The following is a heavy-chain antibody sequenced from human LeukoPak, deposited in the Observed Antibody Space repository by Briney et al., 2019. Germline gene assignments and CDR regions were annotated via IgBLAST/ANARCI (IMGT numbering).Heavy chain of an antibody. D-gene: IGHD5-12*01. CDR3: AGLGYSGYGPRSRFDN. J-gene: IGHJ4*02. CDR1: GGTSSNNA. CDR2: IIPRFTP. V-gene: IGHV1-69*05. Sequence: ASVKVSCKASGGTSSNNAISWVRQAPGQGLEWMGGIIPRFTPNYAQHLQGRVTITTDEATTTAYLELSNLRSDDTAVYYCAGLGYSGYGPRSRFDNWGQGTLITVST.